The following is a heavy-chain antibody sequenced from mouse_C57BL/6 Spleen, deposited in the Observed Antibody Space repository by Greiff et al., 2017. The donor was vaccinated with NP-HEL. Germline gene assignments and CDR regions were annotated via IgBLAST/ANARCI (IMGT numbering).Heavy chain of an antibody. V-gene: IGHV5-9-1*02. CDR1: GFTFSSYA. J-gene: IGHJ4*01. D-gene: IGHD1-1*01. Sequence: EVMLVESGEGLVKPGGSLKLSCAASGFTFSSYAMSWVRQTPEKRLEWVAYISSGGDYIYYADTVKGRFTISRDNARNTLYLQMSSLKSEDTAMYYWTRDYYGSSYGGYAMDYWGQGTSVTVSS. CDR3: TRDYYGSSYGGYAMDY. CDR2: ISSGGDYI.